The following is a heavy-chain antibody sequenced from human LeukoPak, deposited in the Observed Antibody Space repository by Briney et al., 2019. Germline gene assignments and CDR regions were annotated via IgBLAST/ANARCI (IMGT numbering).Heavy chain of an antibody. CDR1: GYTFTGYY. V-gene: IGHV1-2*06. J-gene: IGHJ5*02. Sequence: ASVKVSCKASGYTFTGYYIHWVRQAPGQGLEWMGRINPNSGGTNYAQKFQGRVTMTRDTSISTAYMELSRLRSDDTAVYYCARDRGLVNWFDPWGQGTLVTVSS. CDR2: INPNSGGT. D-gene: IGHD3-10*01. CDR3: ARDRGLVNWFDP.